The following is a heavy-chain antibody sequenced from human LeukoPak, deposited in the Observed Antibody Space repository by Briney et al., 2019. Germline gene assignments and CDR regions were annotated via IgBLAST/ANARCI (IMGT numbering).Heavy chain of an antibody. CDR2: IKHSGST. J-gene: IGHJ4*02. Sequence: PSETLSLTCAVYGGSFSGYYWSWIRQPPGKGLEWIGEIKHSGSTNYNPSLKSRVTISVDTSKNQFSLKLSSVAAADTAVYYCARSFGIPSSGYSFDYWGQGTLVTVSS. V-gene: IGHV4-34*01. D-gene: IGHD3-22*01. CDR1: GGSFSGYY. CDR3: ARSFGIPSSGYSFDY.